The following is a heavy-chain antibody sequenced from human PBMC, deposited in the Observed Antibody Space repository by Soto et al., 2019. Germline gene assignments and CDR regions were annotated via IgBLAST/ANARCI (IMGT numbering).Heavy chain of an antibody. CDR3: ARSGSTVITRYYYYGMDV. CDR1: GYTFTSYG. Sequence: ASVKVSCKASGYTFTSYGISWVRQAPGQGLEWMGWISAYNGNTNYAQKLQGRVTMTTDTSTSTAYMELRTPRSDDTAVYYCARSGSTVITRYYYYGMDVWGQGTTVTVSS. J-gene: IGHJ6*02. D-gene: IGHD4-17*01. V-gene: IGHV1-18*01. CDR2: ISAYNGNT.